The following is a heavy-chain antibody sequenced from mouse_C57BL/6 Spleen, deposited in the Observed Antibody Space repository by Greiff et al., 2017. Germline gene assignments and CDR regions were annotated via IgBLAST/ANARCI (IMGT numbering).Heavy chain of an antibody. D-gene: IGHD2-5*01. V-gene: IGHV5-12*01. CDR3: ARLSSNYEAWFAY. Sequence: EVKLMESGGGLVQPGGSLKFSCAASGFTFSDYYMYWVHQTPEKRLEWVAYISNGGGSTYYPDTVKGRFTISRDNAKNTLYLQMSRLKAEDTAMYYCARLSSNYEAWFAYWGQGTLVTVSA. CDR2: ISNGGGST. J-gene: IGHJ3*01. CDR1: GFTFSDYY.